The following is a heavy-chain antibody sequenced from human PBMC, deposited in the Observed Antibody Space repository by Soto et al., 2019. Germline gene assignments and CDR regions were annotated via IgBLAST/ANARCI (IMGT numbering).Heavy chain of an antibody. D-gene: IGHD1-1*01. CDR1: GGSISRSPYY. J-gene: IGHJ4*02. V-gene: IGHV4-39*01. Sequence: QLQLQESGPGLVKPSETLSLTCTVSGGSISRSPYYWAWNRQPPGKGLQWIGNIYYNGNTFYNPSLKSRVTISTDTSKSQFSLGLSSVTASDTAVYYCARHGPLTNNWNQLNCWGQGTLVTVSS. CDR3: ARHGPLTNNWNQLNC. CDR2: IYYNGNT.